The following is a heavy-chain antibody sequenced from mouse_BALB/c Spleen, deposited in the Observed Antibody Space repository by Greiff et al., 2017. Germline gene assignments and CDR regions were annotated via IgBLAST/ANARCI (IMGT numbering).Heavy chain of an antibody. V-gene: IGHV1-87*01. Sequence: QVQLKQSGAELARPGASVKLSCKASGYTFTSYWMQWVKQRPGQGLEWIGAIYPGDGDTRYTQKFKGKATLTADKSSSTAYMQLSSLASEDSAVYYCARDGYYDYWGQGTTLTVSS. J-gene: IGHJ2*01. CDR2: IYPGDGDT. CDR3: ARDGYYDY. CDR1: GYTFTSYW. D-gene: IGHD2-3*01.